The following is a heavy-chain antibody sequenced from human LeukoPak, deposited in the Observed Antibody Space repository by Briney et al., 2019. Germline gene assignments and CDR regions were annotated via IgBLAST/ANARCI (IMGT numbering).Heavy chain of an antibody. J-gene: IGHJ4*02. CDR1: GYTFISYD. V-gene: IGHV1-8*01. Sequence: ASVKVSCKASGYTFISYDINWVRQATGQVLEWLGWMNPNSGGAGYAQNFQGRVSLTRDTSISTAYMELTNLGSEDTAVYYCARNLARTGDFDYWGQGTLVTVSS. CDR3: ARNLARTGDFDY. CDR2: MNPNSGGA. D-gene: IGHD5-12*01.